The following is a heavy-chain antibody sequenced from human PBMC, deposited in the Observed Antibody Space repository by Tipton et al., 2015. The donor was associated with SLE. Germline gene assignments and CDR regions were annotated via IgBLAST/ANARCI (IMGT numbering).Heavy chain of an antibody. CDR2: ISAYNGNT. J-gene: IGHJ2*01. Sequence: QLVQSGAEVKKPGESLKISCKGSGYSFISYGISWVRQAPGQGLEWMGWISAYNGNTNYAQKLQGRVTMTTDTSTSTAYMELSSLRSEDTAVYYCARYDGSGSTEDLWGRGTLVTVSS. D-gene: IGHD3-10*01. CDR1: GYSFISYG. CDR3: ARYDGSGSTEDL. V-gene: IGHV1-18*01.